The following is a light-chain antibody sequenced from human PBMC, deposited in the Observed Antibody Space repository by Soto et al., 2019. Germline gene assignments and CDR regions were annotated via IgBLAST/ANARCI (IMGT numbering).Light chain of an antibody. Sequence: EIVLRQSPGTLSLSPGERATLSCRASQSVSSSYLAWYQQKPGQAPRLLIYGASSRATGIPDRFSGSGSGTDFTLTISRLEPEDFAVYYCQQYGSSQWTFGQGTKVDIK. V-gene: IGKV3-20*01. CDR1: QSVSSSY. CDR2: GAS. CDR3: QQYGSSQWT. J-gene: IGKJ1*01.